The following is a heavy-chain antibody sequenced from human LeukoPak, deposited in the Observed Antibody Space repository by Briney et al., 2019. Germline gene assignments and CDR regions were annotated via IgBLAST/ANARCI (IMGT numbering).Heavy chain of an antibody. CDR3: ANLGDYDYVWGSYRYGAFDI. V-gene: IGHV3-30*18. CDR2: ISYDGSNK. J-gene: IGHJ3*02. CDR1: GFTFSSYG. Sequence: PGGSLRISCAASGFTFSSYGMHGVRQAPGKGLEWVAVISYDGSNKYYADSVKGRFTISRDNSKNTLYLQMNSLRAEDTAVYYCANLGDYDYVWGSYRYGAFDIWGQGTMVTVSS. D-gene: IGHD3-16*02.